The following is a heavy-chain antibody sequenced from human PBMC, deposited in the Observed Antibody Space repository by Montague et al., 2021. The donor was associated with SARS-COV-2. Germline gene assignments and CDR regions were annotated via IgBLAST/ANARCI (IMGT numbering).Heavy chain of an antibody. CDR3: ARDRFDFGAGRQGTIDF. Sequence: SETLSLTCSVSGDSITNHYWSWTRQPAGKGRERIGRMHFTGKANFISFFSSQLTMSADTSKDQFSLKLTSVTAADTAIYFCARDRFDFGAGRQGTIDFWGQGTLVTVSS. CDR2: MHFTGKA. D-gene: IGHD3-10*01. V-gene: IGHV4-4*07. J-gene: IGHJ4*02. CDR1: GDSITNHY.